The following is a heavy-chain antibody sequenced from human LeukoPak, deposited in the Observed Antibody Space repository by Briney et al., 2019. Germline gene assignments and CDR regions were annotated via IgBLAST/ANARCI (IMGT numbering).Heavy chain of an antibody. J-gene: IGHJ4*02. CDR1: GFTVSSNY. Sequence: GGSPRLSCAASGFTVSSNYMTWVRQAPGKGLEWVSVIYSGGGTYYADSVKGRFTISRDNFKNTQYLQMNSLRAEDTAVYYCAKWRRGGWSLDYWGQGTLVTVSS. D-gene: IGHD6-19*01. CDR3: AKWRRGGWSLDY. V-gene: IGHV3-53*01. CDR2: IYSGGGT.